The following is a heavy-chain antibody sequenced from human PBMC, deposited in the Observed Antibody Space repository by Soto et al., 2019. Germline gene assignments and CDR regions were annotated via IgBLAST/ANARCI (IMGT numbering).Heavy chain of an antibody. D-gene: IGHD6-19*01. CDR1: GGSVSSGSYY. CDR3: ASYSSGWYDVSY. J-gene: IGHJ4*02. V-gene: IGHV4-61*01. CDR2: IYYSGST. Sequence: QVQLQESGPGLVKPSETLSLTCTVSGGSVSSGSYYWRWIRQPPGKGLEWIGYIYYSGSTNYNPSLKSRVTISVDTSKNQSPLKLNSVTAADTAVYYCASYSSGWYDVSYWGQGTLVTVSS.